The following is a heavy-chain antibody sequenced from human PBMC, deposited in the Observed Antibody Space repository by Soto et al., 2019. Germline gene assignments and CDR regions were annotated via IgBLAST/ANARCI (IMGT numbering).Heavy chain of an antibody. J-gene: IGHJ4*02. Sequence: RGSLRLSCAASGFTFIIYAMSWVRQAPGKGLEWVSAISGSGGSTYYADSVKGRFTISRDNSKNTLYLQMNSLRAEDTAVYYCANVDIVVVPASGYWGQGTLVTVSS. CDR1: GFTFIIYA. CDR3: ANVDIVVVPASGY. CDR2: ISGSGGST. D-gene: IGHD2-2*01. V-gene: IGHV3-23*01.